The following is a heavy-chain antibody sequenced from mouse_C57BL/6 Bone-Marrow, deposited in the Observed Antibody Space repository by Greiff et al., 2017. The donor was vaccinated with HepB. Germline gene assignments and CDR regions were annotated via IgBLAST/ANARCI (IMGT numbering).Heavy chain of an antibody. V-gene: IGHV1-81*01. Sequence: SFHLSFKASGYTFTSYGISWVKQRTGQGLEWIVEIYPRSGNTYYNEKFKGKATLTADKSSSTAYMELRSLTSEDSAVYFCARGGLRRRAMDYWGQGTSVTVSS. J-gene: IGHJ4*01. CDR3: ARGGLRRRAMDY. CDR1: GYTFTSYG. D-gene: IGHD2-4*01. CDR2: IYPRSGNT.